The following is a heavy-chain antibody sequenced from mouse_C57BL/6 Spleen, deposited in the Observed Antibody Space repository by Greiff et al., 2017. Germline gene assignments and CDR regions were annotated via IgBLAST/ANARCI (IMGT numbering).Heavy chain of an antibody. CDR1: GFTFSSYG. CDR2: ISSGGSYT. CDR3: ARRPYDGPFDY. D-gene: IGHD2-3*01. J-gene: IGHJ2*01. V-gene: IGHV5-6*02. Sequence: EVKLVESGGDLVKPGGSLKLSCAASGFTFSSYGMSWVRQTPDKRLEWVATISSGGSYTYYPDSVKGRFTISRDNAKNTLYLQMSSLKSEDTAMYYCARRPYDGPFDYWGQGTTLTVSS.